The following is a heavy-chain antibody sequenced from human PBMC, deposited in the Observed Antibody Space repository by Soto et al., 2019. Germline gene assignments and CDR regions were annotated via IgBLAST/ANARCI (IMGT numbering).Heavy chain of an antibody. Sequence: QVQLQESGRGLVKPSQTLSLTCTVSGGSISSGGYYWSWIRQHPGKGLEWIGYIYYSGSTYYNPSLKSRVNISVDTSKNQFSLKLSSVTAADTAVYYCARGAIDILTGYYLTPSDYWGQGTLVTVSS. V-gene: IGHV4-31*03. CDR1: GGSISSGGYY. CDR2: IYYSGST. J-gene: IGHJ4*02. D-gene: IGHD3-9*01. CDR3: ARGAIDILTGYYLTPSDY.